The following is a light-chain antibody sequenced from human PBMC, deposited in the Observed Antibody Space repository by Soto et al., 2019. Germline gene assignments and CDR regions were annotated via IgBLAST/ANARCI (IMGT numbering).Light chain of an antibody. CDR2: GAS. J-gene: IGKJ2*01. CDR3: QQYNNWPYT. Sequence: IVMTQSPATLSVSPGERATLSCRASQSVSSNLAWYQQKPGQAPRLLIYGASTRATGIPARFSGSGSGTEFTLTISSLQSEDFAVYYCQQYNNWPYTFGQGTNLEIK. CDR1: QSVSSN. V-gene: IGKV3-15*01.